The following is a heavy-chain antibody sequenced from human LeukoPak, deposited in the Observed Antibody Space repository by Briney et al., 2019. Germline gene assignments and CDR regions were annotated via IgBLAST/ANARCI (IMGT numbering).Heavy chain of an antibody. CDR2: INPSGGST. J-gene: IGHJ2*01. CDR3: ASRKGNSSGYWYFDL. CDR1: GYTFTSYY. V-gene: IGHV1-46*01. D-gene: IGHD3-22*01. Sequence: ASVKVSCKASGYTFTSYYMHWVRQAPGQGLEWMGIINPSGGSTSYAQKFQGRVTMTRDMSTSTVYMELSSLRSEDTAVYYCASRKGNSSGYWYFDLWGRGTLVTVSS.